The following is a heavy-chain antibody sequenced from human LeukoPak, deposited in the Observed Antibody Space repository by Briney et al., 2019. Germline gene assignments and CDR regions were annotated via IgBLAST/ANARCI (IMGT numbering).Heavy chain of an antibody. D-gene: IGHD3-22*01. Sequence: NPSETLSLTCTVSGGSISSSSYYWGWIRQPPGKGLEWIGSIYYSGSTYYNPSLKSRVTISVDTSKNQFSLKLSSVTAADTAVYYCARHAGYYYHSSGFTNWFDPWGQGTLVTVSS. CDR3: ARHAGYYYHSSGFTNWFDP. CDR1: GGSISSSSYY. CDR2: IYYSGST. V-gene: IGHV4-39*01. J-gene: IGHJ5*02.